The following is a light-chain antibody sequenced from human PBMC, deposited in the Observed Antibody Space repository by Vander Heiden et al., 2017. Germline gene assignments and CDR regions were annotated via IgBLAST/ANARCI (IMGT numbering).Light chain of an antibody. J-gene: IGLJ2*01. V-gene: IGLV2-14*03. CDR1: NSDVGGYSD. CDR3: SSYTGSSTLVI. CDR2: DVN. Sequence: QSALTQPASVSGSPGESITISCTGTNSDVGGYSDVSWYQQHPGKAPQLLIFDVNNRPSGVSTRFSGSRSGNTASLAISGLLAEDEGFYYCSSYTGSSTLVIFGGGTKLTVL.